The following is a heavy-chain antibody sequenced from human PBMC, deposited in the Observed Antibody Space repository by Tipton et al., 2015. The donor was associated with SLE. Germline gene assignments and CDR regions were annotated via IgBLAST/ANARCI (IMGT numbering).Heavy chain of an antibody. Sequence: TLSLTCAVYGGSFSGYYWSWIRQPPGKGLEWIGEINHSGSTNYNPSLKSRVTISVDTSKNQFSLKLSSVTAADTAVYYCARGKRGYSYGGPGDYWGQGTLVTVSS. CDR1: GGSFSGYY. V-gene: IGHV4-34*01. CDR3: ARGKRGYSYGGPGDY. D-gene: IGHD5-18*01. CDR2: INHSGST. J-gene: IGHJ4*02.